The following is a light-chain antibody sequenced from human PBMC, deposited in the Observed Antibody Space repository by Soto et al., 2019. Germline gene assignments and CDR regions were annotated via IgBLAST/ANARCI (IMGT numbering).Light chain of an antibody. V-gene: IGKV3-20*01. CDR2: GAS. J-gene: IGKJ2*01. CDR1: QSIRSSS. CDR3: QCQKFDQPAVYT. Sequence: EVVLTQSPGTLSLSPGESATLSCRASQSIRSSSLAWYQQRPGQAPRLLMYGASNRATGFPDRFVGSGSGTEFTHTIIRLKPEDVAGVYCQCQKFDQPAVYTFGQGTKVEIK.